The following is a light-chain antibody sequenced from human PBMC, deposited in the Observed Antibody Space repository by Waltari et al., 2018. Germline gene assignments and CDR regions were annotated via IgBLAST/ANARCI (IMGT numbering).Light chain of an antibody. Sequence: QSALTQPASVSGSPGQPITISCSGVSRDVDFYDSVSWYQQHPDKAPKLIISEVTHRPSGIPDRFSASKSDNTVTLTISGLQAEDEADYYCCSYTNTNQWIFGGGTKVTVL. CDR1: SRDVDFYDS. J-gene: IGLJ2*01. V-gene: IGLV2-14*01. CDR2: EVT. CDR3: CSYTNTNQWI.